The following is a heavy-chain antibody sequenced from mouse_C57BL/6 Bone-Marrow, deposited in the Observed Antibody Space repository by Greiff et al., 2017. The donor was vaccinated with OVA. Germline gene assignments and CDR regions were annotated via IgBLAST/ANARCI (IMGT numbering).Heavy chain of an antibody. D-gene: IGHD1-1*01. CDR2: IDPETGGT. J-gene: IGHJ2*01. CDR1: GYTFTDYE. V-gene: IGHV1-15*01. Sequence: QVQLQQSGAELVRPGASVTLSCKASGYTFTDYEMHWVKQTPVHGLEWIGAIDPETGGTAYNQKFKGKAILTADKSSSTAYMELRSLTSEDSAVYYCTRFYYSVVGYWGQGTTLTVSS. CDR3: TRFYYSVVGY.